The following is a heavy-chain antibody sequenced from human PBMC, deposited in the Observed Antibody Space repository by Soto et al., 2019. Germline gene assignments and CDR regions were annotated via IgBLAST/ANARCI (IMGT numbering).Heavy chain of an antibody. D-gene: IGHD6-6*01. CDR1: GGSFSGYY. Sequence: SETLSLTCAVYGGSFSGYYWSWIRQPPGKGLEWIGEINHSGSTNYNPSLKSRVTISVDTSKNQFSLKLSSVTAADTAVYYCARGSSSLRWFDPWGQGTLVTVSS. J-gene: IGHJ5*02. CDR3: ARGSSSLRWFDP. V-gene: IGHV4-34*01. CDR2: INHSGST.